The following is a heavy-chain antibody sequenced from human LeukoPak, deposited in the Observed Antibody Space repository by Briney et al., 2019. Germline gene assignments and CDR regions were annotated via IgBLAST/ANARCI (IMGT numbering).Heavy chain of an antibody. D-gene: IGHD3-10*01. CDR3: ARHYMVRGLIYFDY. J-gene: IGHJ4*02. Sequence: SETLSLTCSVSGGSITSTSYYWGWIRQPPGKGLEWIGSIYSTGSTYFNPSLKSRVTMSVDTSKNLFSLRLSSVTAADTAVYYCARHYMVRGLIYFDYWGQGTLVTVSS. CDR2: IYSTGST. CDR1: GGSITSTSYY. V-gene: IGHV4-39*01.